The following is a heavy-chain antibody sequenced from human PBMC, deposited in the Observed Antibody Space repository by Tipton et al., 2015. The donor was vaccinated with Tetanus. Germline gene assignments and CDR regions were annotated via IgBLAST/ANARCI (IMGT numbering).Heavy chain of an antibody. CDR3: ARRSGEASYALNQPPGGPLDY. Sequence: TLSLTCNVSGGSINSRSYYWAWIRQPPGKGLEWIGSIYYSGSTYYNPSLKSRVTISVDTSKNYFSLNLSSVTAADTAVYYCARRSGEASYALNQPPGGPLDYWGQVSLVIVSS. V-gene: IGHV4-39*02. J-gene: IGHJ4*02. D-gene: IGHD2-15*01. CDR1: GGSINSRSYY. CDR2: IYYSGST.